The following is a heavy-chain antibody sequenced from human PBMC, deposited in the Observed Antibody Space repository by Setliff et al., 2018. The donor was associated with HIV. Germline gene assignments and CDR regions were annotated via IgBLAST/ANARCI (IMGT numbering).Heavy chain of an antibody. V-gene: IGHV3-7*01. Sequence: GGSLRLSCAASGFTFSSNWMNWVRQAPGKGLEWVASINRDGSEIHYVGSVQGRFTISRDNAKNSLYLQRNSLRAEDTAVYSCARGTYDCDCTNCQKAFWGQGTLVTVSS. CDR3: ARGTYDCDCTNCQKAF. CDR2: INRDGSEI. D-gene: IGHD2-2*01. CDR1: GFTFSSNW. J-gene: IGHJ4*02.